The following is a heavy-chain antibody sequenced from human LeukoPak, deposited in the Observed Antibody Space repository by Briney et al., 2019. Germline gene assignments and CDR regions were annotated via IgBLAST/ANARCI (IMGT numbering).Heavy chain of an antibody. CDR3: ARGSHGYYFDY. V-gene: IGHV1-18*01. CDR1: GYTFTSYG. J-gene: IGHJ4*02. Sequence: APVKVSCKASGYTFTSYGISWVRQAPGQGLEWMGWISGYNGNTNYAQKLQGRVTMTTDTSTSTAYMELRSLRSDGTAVYYCARGSHGYYFDYWGQGTLVTVSS. CDR2: ISGYNGNT.